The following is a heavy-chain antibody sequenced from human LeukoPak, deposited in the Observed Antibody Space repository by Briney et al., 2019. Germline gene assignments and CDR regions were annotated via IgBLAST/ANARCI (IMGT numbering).Heavy chain of an antibody. CDR3: AKDMNTVTTTFDY. V-gene: IGHV3-30*18. CDR2: ISNDATKK. D-gene: IGHD4-17*01. J-gene: IGHJ4*02. CDR1: GFTFSTYA. Sequence: GGSLRLSCAASGFTFSTYAMHWVRQAPGKGLEWVAVISNDATKKYYADSVKGRSTISRDNSESTLYLQMNSLRAEDTAVYYCAKDMNTVTTTFDYWGQATLVTVSS.